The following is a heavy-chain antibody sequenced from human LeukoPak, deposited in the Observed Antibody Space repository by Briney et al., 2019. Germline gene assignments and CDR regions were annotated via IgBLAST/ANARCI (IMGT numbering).Heavy chain of an antibody. CDR1: GYTFTSYY. Sequence: GASVKVSCKASGYTFTSYYMHWVRQAPGQGLEWMGWINTNTGNPTYAQGFTGRFVFSLDTSVSTAYLQISSLKAEDTAVYYCARDMAPVEMATIGYGDDYWGQGTLVTVSS. J-gene: IGHJ4*02. CDR3: ARDMAPVEMATIGYGDDY. CDR2: INTNTGNP. D-gene: IGHD5-24*01. V-gene: IGHV7-4-1*02.